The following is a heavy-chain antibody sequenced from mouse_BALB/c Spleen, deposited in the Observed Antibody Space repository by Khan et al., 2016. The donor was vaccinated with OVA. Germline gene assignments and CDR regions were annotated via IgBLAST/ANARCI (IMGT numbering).Heavy chain of an antibody. Sequence: EVELVESGGGLVKPGGSLKLSCAASGFTFSDYYMYWVRQTPEKRLEWVATISDGGSYPYYPDSVKGRFTISRDNAKNNLYLQMSSLKAEDTAMYYGARAGYGGFAYWGQGTLVTVAA. J-gene: IGHJ3*01. CDR2: ISDGGSYP. CDR1: GFTFSDYY. D-gene: IGHD1-1*02. V-gene: IGHV5-4*02. CDR3: ARAGYGGFAY.